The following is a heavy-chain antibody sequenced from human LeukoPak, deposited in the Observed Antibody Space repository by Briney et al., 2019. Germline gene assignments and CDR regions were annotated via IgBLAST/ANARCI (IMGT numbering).Heavy chain of an antibody. V-gene: IGHV3-30*03. CDR1: GFTFTSYA. Sequence: GGSLRLSCAASGFTFTSYAMSCVRQAPGKGLEWVAIISYDGSNTYYADSVKGRFTISRDNSKNTLYLQMNSLRAEDTAVYYCARGPDSSGSYFDYWGQGTLVTVSS. CDR3: ARGPDSSGSYFDY. D-gene: IGHD3-22*01. J-gene: IGHJ4*02. CDR2: ISYDGSNT.